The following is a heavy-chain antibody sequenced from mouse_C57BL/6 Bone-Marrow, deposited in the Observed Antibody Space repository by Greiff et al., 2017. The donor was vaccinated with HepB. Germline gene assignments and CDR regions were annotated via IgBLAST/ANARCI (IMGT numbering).Heavy chain of an antibody. D-gene: IGHD1-1*01. CDR3: TYYYGSRGRFAY. V-gene: IGHV14-4*01. Sequence: VQLQQSGAELVRPGASVKLSCTASGFNIKDDYMHWVKQRPEQGLEWIGWIDPENGDTEYASKFQGKATITADTSSNTAYLQLSSLTSEDTAVYYCTYYYGSRGRFAYWGQGTLVTVSA. J-gene: IGHJ3*01. CDR2: IDPENGDT. CDR1: GFNIKDDY.